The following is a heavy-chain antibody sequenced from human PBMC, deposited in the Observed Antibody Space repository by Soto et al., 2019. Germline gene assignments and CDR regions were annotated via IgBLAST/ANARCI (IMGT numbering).Heavy chain of an antibody. J-gene: IGHJ5*02. D-gene: IGHD3-16*01. V-gene: IGHV3-53*02. CDR2: IYSGDST. CDR1: GFTVRNNY. CDR3: VRDGRREQPLGA. Sequence: EVQLVETGGGLVQPGGSLRLSCAVSGFTVRNNYLSWVRQAPGKGLEWVSVIYSGDSTYYADSVEGRFTISRDSSTNTLYLQMNSLRVGDTAMYYCVRDGRREQPLGAWGQGTLVTVSS.